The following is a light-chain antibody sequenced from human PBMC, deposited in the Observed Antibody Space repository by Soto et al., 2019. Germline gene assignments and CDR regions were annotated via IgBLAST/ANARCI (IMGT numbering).Light chain of an antibody. J-gene: IGKJ1*01. CDR3: QQYNNWPRT. Sequence: EIVMTQSPATLSVSPVERATLSCMASQSVSSDLAWYHQKPGQAPRLLIHGASTRATGIPARFSGSGSGTEFTLTINSLQSEDFAVYYCQQYNNWPRTFGQGTKVDIK. CDR2: GAS. V-gene: IGKV3-15*01. CDR1: QSVSSD.